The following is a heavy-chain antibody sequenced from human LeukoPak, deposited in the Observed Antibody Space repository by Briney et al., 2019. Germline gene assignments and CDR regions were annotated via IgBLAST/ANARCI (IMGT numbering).Heavy chain of an antibody. CDR3: ATRPSGSDRFLPYFDY. D-gene: IGHD1-1*01. CDR2: IYYSGSS. CDR1: GGSVSRDSYY. Sequence: PSETLSLTCTVSGGSVSRDSYYWSWIRQPPGKALEWIGYIYYSGSSNYNPSLKSRVTISVDTSKNQVSLKLSSVIAADTAVYYCATRPSGSDRFLPYFDYWGQGTLVTVSS. V-gene: IGHV4-61*01. J-gene: IGHJ4*02.